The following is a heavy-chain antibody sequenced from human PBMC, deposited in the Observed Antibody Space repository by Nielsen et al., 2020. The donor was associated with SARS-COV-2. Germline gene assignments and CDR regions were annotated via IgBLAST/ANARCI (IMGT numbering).Heavy chain of an antibody. J-gene: IGHJ4*02. CDR1: GFTFSSYS. CDR3: ARDCGSQGFILLYY. CDR2: ISSSSSYI. V-gene: IGHV3-21*01. D-gene: IGHD2-21*01. Sequence: GESLKISCAASGFTFSSYSMNWVSQAPGKGLEWVSSISSSSSYIYYADSVKGRFTISRDNAKNSLYLQMNSLRAEDTAVYYCARDCGSQGFILLYYWGQGTLVTVSS.